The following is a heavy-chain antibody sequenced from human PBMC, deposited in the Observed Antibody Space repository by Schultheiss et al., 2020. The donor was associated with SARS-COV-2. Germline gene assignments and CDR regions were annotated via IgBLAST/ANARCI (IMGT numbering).Heavy chain of an antibody. CDR1: GGSFSGYY. CDR3: ARVDTVTTHGPYFDY. CDR2: INHSGST. D-gene: IGHD4-11*01. V-gene: IGHV4-34*01. J-gene: IGHJ4*02. Sequence: SETLSLTCAVYGGSFSGYYWSWIRQPPGKGLEWIGEINHSGSTNYNPSLKSRVTISVDTSKNQFSLKLSSVTAADTAVYYCARVDTVTTHGPYFDYWGQGTLVTVSS.